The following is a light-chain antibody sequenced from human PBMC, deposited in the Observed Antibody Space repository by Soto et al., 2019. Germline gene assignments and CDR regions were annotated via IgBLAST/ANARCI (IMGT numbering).Light chain of an antibody. CDR1: QSVSSSY. CDR3: QQYCS. CDR2: GAS. V-gene: IGKV3-20*01. J-gene: IGKJ5*01. Sequence: DIVLTQSPGTLSLSPGERATLSCRASQSVSSSYLAWYQQKPGQAPRLLIYGASSMATGIPDRFSGSGSGTDFTLTISRLEPEEFAVYYCQQYCSFGQGTRLAIK.